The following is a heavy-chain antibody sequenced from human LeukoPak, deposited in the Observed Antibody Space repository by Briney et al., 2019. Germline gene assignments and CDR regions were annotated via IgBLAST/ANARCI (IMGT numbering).Heavy chain of an antibody. CDR1: GFTFSSYG. V-gene: IGHV3-30*02. J-gene: IGHJ3*02. CDR2: IRYDGSNK. CDR3: ANGGPYYDFWSGYYTKNAFDI. Sequence: GGSLRLSCAASGFTFSSYGMHWVRQAPGKGLEWVAFIRYDGSNKYYADSVKGRFTISRDNSKNTLYLQMNSLRAEDTAVYYCANGGPYYDFWSGYYTKNAFDIWGQGTIVTVSS. D-gene: IGHD3-3*01.